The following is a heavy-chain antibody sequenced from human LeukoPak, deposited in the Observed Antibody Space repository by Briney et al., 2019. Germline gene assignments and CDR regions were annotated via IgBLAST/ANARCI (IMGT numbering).Heavy chain of an antibody. Sequence: GGSLSPSCAASGFTFSSYWMTWVRQAPGKGLEWVANIKQDGSEKYYVNSVKGRFTISRDNAKNSLYLQMNSLRAEDAAVYYCARHSGTSFDYWGQGTQIMVSS. CDR3: ARHSGTSFDY. J-gene: IGHJ4*02. CDR1: GFTFSSYW. CDR2: IKQDGSEK. D-gene: IGHD1-26*01. V-gene: IGHV3-7*01.